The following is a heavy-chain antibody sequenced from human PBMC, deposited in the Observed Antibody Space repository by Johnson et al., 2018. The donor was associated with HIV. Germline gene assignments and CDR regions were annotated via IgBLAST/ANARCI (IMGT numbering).Heavy chain of an antibody. CDR1: GLTFSNAW. CDR2: IKSKTDGGTT. Sequence: VKLVESGGGVVQPGKSLTLSCVGSGLTFSNAWMSWVRQAPGKGLEWVGRIKSKTDGGTTDYAAPVKGRFTISRDNAKNPLYLQTNSLRAEDTAVSYCALEAVRSTDAFDIWGQGTMVIVSS. J-gene: IGHJ3*02. V-gene: IGHV3-15*01. CDR3: ALEAVRSTDAFDI. D-gene: IGHD3-10*01.